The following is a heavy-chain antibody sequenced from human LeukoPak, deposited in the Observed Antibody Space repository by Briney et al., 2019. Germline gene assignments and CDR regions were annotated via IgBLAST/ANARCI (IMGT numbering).Heavy chain of an antibody. J-gene: IGHJ5*02. CDR2: INHSGST. CDR1: GGSFSGYY. CDR3: ARGLDHYYDSSGCYSPWFDP. D-gene: IGHD3-22*01. Sequence: SETLSLTCAVYGGSFSGYYWSWIRQPPGKGLEWIGEINHSGSTNYNPSLKSRVTISVDTSKNQFSLKLSSVTAADTAVYYCARGLDHYYDSSGCYSPWFDPWGQGTLVTVSS. V-gene: IGHV4-34*01.